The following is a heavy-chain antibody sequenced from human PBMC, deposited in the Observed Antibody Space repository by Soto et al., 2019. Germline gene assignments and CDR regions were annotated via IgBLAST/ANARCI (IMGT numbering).Heavy chain of an antibody. CDR1: GYSFTSYW. Sequence: GESLKISCKGSGYSFTSYWIGWVRQMPGKGLEWVGIIYPGDSDTRYSPSFQGQVTISADKSISTAYLQWSSLKASDTAMYYCARQDWNYVMVYYNWFDPWGQGTLVTVSS. CDR3: ARQDWNYVMVYYNWFDP. D-gene: IGHD1-7*01. V-gene: IGHV5-51*01. CDR2: IYPGDSDT. J-gene: IGHJ5*02.